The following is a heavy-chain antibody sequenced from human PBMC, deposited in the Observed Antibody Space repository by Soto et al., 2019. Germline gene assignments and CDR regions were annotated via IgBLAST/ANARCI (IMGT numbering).Heavy chain of an antibody. CDR2: ISSSSSYI. Sequence: GVSLRLSCAASGFTFSSYSMNWVRQAPGKGLEWVSSISSSSSYIYYADSVKGRFTISRDNAKNSLYLQMNSLRAEDTAVYYCARVLIGGSSSCFDYWGQGTLVTVSS. J-gene: IGHJ4*02. CDR3: ARVLIGGSSSCFDY. V-gene: IGHV3-21*01. CDR1: GFTFSSYS. D-gene: IGHD6-13*01.